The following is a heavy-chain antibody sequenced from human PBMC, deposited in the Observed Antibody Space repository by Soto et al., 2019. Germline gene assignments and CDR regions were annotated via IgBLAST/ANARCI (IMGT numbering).Heavy chain of an antibody. J-gene: IGHJ2*01. CDR2: INPNTGAT. CDR1: GYTFIAYF. V-gene: IGHV1-2*04. CDR3: ARMELGYCTSGGCPPYWYFDL. D-gene: IGHD2-8*01. Sequence: QVQLVQSGAEVMKPGASVKVSCKASGYTFIAYFIHWVRQAPGQGLEWMGWINPNTGATNYAQKFQDLVTMTRDTSISTAYMELSRLRSDDTAVYYCARMELGYCTSGGCPPYWYFDLWGRGTLITVSS.